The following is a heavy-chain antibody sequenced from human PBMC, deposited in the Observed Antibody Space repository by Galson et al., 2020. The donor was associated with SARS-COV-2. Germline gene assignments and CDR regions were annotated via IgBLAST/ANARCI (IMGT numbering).Heavy chain of an antibody. Sequence: GGSLRLSCAASGFTFSSYWMSWVRQAPGKGLEWVANIKQDGSEKYYVDSVKGRFTISRDNAKNSLYLQMNSLRAEDTAVYYCARGGWGYSSGTDAFDIWGQGTMVTVSS. CDR1: GFTFSSYW. CDR3: ARGGWGYSSGTDAFDI. J-gene: IGHJ3*02. CDR2: IKQDGSEK. V-gene: IGHV3-7*01. D-gene: IGHD6-19*01.